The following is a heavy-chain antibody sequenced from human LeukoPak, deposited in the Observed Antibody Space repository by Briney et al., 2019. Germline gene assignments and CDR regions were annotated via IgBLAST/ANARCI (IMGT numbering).Heavy chain of an antibody. D-gene: IGHD4-17*01. CDR1: GYTFTGYY. V-gene: IGHV1-18*04. CDR3: ARDPAAYGDYSDY. J-gene: IGHJ4*02. Sequence: GASVKVSCKASGYTFTGYYMHWVRQAPGQGLEWMGWISAYNGNTNYAQKLQGRVTMTTDTSTSTAYMELRSLRSDDTAVYYCARDPAAYGDYSDYWGQGTLVTVSS. CDR2: ISAYNGNT.